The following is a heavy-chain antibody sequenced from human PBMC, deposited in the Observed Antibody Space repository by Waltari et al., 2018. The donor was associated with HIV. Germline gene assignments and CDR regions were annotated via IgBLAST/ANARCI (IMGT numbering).Heavy chain of an antibody. J-gene: IGHJ6*02. D-gene: IGHD1-26*01. Sequence: QITLMESGPTLVKPTQPLTLTCPFSGFSLSTRGVAVGWIRQPPGTALEWLTRINWNDDARYTPSLKNRLTITKDTSENQVVLTMTNMDPVDTATYYCARQKSGVHYYYGMDVWGQGTTVTVSS. V-gene: IGHV2-5*01. CDR1: GFSLSTRGVA. CDR2: INWNDDA. CDR3: ARQKSGVHYYYGMDV.